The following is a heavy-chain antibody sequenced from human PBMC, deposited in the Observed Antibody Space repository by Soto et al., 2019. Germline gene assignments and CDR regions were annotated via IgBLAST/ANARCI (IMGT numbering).Heavy chain of an antibody. D-gene: IGHD6-13*01. Sequence: QVQLVESGGGVVQPGRSLRLSCAASGFTFSSYGMHWVRQAPGKGLEWVAVIWYDGSNKYYADSVKGRFTISRDNSKNTLYLQMNSLRAEDTAVYYCARELSGQRLVRGFDYWGQGTLVTVSS. CDR3: ARELSGQRLVRGFDY. V-gene: IGHV3-33*01. CDR2: IWYDGSNK. CDR1: GFTFSSYG. J-gene: IGHJ4*02.